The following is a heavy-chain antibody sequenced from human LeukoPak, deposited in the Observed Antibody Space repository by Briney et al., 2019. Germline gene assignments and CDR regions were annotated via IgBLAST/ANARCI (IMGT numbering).Heavy chain of an antibody. Sequence: SETLSLTCTVSGDSISSYYWSWIRQPAGKGLEWIGRIYTSGSTNYNASLKSRVTMSVDTSKNQISLKLSSVTAADTAVYYCARDQYYYDSSGYYYYFDYWGQGTLVTVSS. CDR2: IYTSGST. CDR3: ARDQYYYDSSGYYYYFDY. CDR1: GDSISSYY. V-gene: IGHV4-4*07. J-gene: IGHJ4*02. D-gene: IGHD3-22*01.